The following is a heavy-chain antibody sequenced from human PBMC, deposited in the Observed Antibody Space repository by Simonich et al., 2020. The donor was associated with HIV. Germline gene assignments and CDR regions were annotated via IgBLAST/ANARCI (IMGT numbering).Heavy chain of an antibody. CDR1: GSTSSNAG. D-gene: IGHD6-13*01. Sequence: GGSLNLSCAASGSTSSNAGMSWVPQAPGKGLEGVGRIKSKTDGGTTDYAAPVKGRFTISRDDSKNTLYLQMNSLKTEDTAVYYCIAALGVGEYFQHWGQGTLVTVSS. J-gene: IGHJ1*01. V-gene: IGHV3-15*01. CDR2: IKSKTDGGTT. CDR3: IAALGVGEYFQH.